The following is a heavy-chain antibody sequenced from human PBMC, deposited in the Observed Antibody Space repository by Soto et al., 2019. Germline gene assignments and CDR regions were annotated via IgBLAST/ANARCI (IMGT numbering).Heavy chain of an antibody. Sequence: GGSLRLSCAASGFTFSSYWMSWVRQAPGKGLEWVANINQDESNKYSVDAVRGRFTISRDNAKNSLYLQMNSLRAEDTAVYYCARDPAFGAIDYWGQGTLVTVSS. J-gene: IGHJ4*02. CDR2: INQDESNK. V-gene: IGHV3-7*01. D-gene: IGHD2-2*01. CDR3: ARDPAFGAIDY. CDR1: GFTFSSYW.